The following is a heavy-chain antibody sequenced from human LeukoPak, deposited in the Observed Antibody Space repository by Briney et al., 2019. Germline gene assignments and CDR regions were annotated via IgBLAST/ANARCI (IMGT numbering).Heavy chain of an antibody. CDR3: ARVVYDILTGYYSGVDY. V-gene: IGHV4-59*01. CDR1: GGSISSYY. CDR2: IYYSGST. J-gene: IGHJ4*02. D-gene: IGHD3-9*01. Sequence: SETLSLTCTVSGGSISSYYWSWIRQPPGKGLEWIGYIYYSGSTNYNPSLKSRVTISVDTSKNQFSLKLSSVTAADTAVYYCARVVYDILTGYYSGVDYWGQGTLVTVSS.